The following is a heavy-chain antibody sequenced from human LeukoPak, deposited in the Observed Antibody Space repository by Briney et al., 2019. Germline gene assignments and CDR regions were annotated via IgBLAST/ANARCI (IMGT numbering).Heavy chain of an antibody. CDR1: GGSISSHY. CDR3: ASYSSGPYWYGMDV. J-gene: IGHJ6*02. D-gene: IGHD6-19*01. V-gene: IGHV4-4*07. Sequence: PSETLSLTCTVSGGSISSHYWSWIRQPAGKGLEWIGRIYTSGSTNYNPSLKSRVTMSVDTSKNQFSLKLSSATAADTAVYYCASYSSGPYWYGMDVWGQGTTVTVSS. CDR2: IYTSGST.